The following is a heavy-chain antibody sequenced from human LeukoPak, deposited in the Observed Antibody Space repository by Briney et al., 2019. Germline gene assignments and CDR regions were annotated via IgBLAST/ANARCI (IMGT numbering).Heavy chain of an antibody. CDR3: TKDGEKAWYSSSSFFPYFDY. J-gene: IGHJ4*02. Sequence: GGSLRLSCAASGFSVSNSYMSWVRQAPGKGLEWVSVIYDGGSAFYEDSVKGRFTISRDNSKNTLYLQMNSLRAEDTAVYYCTKDGEKAWYSSSSFFPYFDYWGQGTLVTVSS. CDR1: GFSVSNSY. CDR2: IYDGGSA. D-gene: IGHD6-6*01. V-gene: IGHV3-53*01.